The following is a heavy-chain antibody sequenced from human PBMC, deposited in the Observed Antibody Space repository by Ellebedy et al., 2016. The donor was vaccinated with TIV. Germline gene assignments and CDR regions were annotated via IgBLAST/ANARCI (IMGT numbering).Heavy chain of an antibody. Sequence: PSETLSLTCTVSGGSISSSSYYWGWIRQPPGKGLECLSSIRDSGGTTYYADSVKGRFTISTDNSKSTLYLQMNSLSAEDTATDYCARDHWGGYGTGPASQHDSWGQGTLVTVSS. CDR3: ARDHWGGYGTGPASQHDS. CDR2: IRDSGGTT. CDR1: GGSISSSSYY. D-gene: IGHD2-21*01. V-gene: IGHV3-23*01. J-gene: IGHJ4*02.